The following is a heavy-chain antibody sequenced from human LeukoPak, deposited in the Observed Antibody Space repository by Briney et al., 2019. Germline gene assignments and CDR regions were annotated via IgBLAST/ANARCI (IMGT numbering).Heavy chain of an antibody. CDR1: GFTFTNSG. D-gene: IGHD6-19*01. J-gene: IGHJ4*02. V-gene: IGHV3-30*18. CDR3: AKLSHSSGDDY. CDR2: ISYDGSNK. Sequence: PGTSLRLSCAASGFTFTNSGMHWVRQAPGKGLEWVAVISYDGSNKYFAESVKGRFTIFRDNSKKTLSLQMNSLRVEDTAVYYCAKLSHSSGDDYWGQGTVVIVSS.